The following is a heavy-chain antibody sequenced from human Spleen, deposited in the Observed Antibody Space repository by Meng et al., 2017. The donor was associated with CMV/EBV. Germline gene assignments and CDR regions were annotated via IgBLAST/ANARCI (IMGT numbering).Heavy chain of an antibody. Sequence: GGSLRLSCAASGFTVSSNYMSWVRQAPGKGLEWVSVIYSGGSTYYADSVKGRFTISRDNSKNTLYLQMNSLRAEDTAVYYCANPIIYDFWSGDYYYGMDVWGQGTTVTVSS. V-gene: IGHV3-53*01. CDR1: GFTVSSNY. J-gene: IGHJ6*02. CDR2: IYSGGST. D-gene: IGHD3-3*01. CDR3: ANPIIYDFWSGDYYYGMDV.